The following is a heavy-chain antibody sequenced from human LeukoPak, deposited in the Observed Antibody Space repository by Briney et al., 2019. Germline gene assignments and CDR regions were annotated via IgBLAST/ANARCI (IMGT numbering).Heavy chain of an antibody. V-gene: IGHV3-69-1*01. J-gene: IGHJ6*02. CDR3: ARRHDSLGILNYYYYYGMDV. D-gene: IGHD3-3*01. CDR1: GFTFTDHP. CDR2: IGGDGIA. Sequence: GGSLRLSCVASGFTFTDHPMNWVRQAPGKGLEWISYIGGDGIAFYADSVKGRFTASKDDARKSMYLQMNSLRVEDTAVYYCARRHDSLGILNYYYYYGMDVWGQGTTVTVSS.